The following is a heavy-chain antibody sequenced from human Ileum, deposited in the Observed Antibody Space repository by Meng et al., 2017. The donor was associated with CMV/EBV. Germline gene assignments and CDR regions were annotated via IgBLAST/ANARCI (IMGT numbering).Heavy chain of an antibody. CDR3: AKDRRYDWNYGWFDS. J-gene: IGHJ5*01. CDR2: ITGSGGRT. D-gene: IGHD1-7*01. Sequence: GESLKISCAASGFTFSDYAMSWVRQAPGKGLEWVSGITGSGGRTEYADPVKGRLTISRDNSKNTLYLQMNSLRGEDTAVYYCAKDRRYDWNYGWFDSWGQGTLVTVSS. CDR1: GFTFSDYA. V-gene: IGHV3-23*01.